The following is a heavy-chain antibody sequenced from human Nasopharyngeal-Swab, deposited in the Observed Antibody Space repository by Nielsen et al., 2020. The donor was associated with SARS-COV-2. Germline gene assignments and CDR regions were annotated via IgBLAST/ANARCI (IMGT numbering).Heavy chain of an antibody. V-gene: IGHV1-2*06. Sequence: ASVKVSCKASGYTFTGYYMHWVRQAPGQGLEWMGRINPNSGGTNYAQKFRGRVTMTRDTSISTAYMELSRLRSDDTAVYYCARVAGCSSTSCYSRVAFDIWGQGTMVTVSS. CDR1: GYTFTGYY. D-gene: IGHD2-2*02. CDR3: ARVAGCSSTSCYSRVAFDI. J-gene: IGHJ3*02. CDR2: INPNSGGT.